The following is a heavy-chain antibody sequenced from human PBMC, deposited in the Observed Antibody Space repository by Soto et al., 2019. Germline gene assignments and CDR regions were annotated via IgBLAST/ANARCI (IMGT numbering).Heavy chain of an antibody. J-gene: IGHJ6*02. D-gene: IGHD3-3*01. CDR2: INPSGGST. Sequence: ASVKVSCKASGYTFTSYYMHWVRQAPGQGLEWMGIINPSGGSTSYAQKFQGRVTMTRDTSTSTVYMELSSLRSEDTAVYYCARDPYYDFWTGYFHHYYYGMDVWGQGTTVTVSS. CDR1: GYTFTSYY. V-gene: IGHV1-46*01. CDR3: ARDPYYDFWTGYFHHYYYGMDV.